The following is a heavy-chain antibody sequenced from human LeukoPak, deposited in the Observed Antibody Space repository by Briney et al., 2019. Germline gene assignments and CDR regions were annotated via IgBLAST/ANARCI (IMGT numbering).Heavy chain of an antibody. J-gene: IGHJ3*02. Sequence: SQTLSLTCAISGDSVSRDSIAWHWIRQSPSRGLEWLGRTYYRYMWYHDYAVSVKSRISINPDTSKNYFSLQLTSVTPDDTAVYYCAGDRQVGFDMWGQGTLVTVSS. CDR1: GDSVSRDSIA. CDR3: AGDRQVGFDM. V-gene: IGHV6-1*01. CDR2: TYYRYMWYH.